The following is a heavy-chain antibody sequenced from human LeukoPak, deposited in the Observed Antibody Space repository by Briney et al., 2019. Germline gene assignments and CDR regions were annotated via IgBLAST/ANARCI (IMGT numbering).Heavy chain of an antibody. D-gene: IGHD3-22*01. CDR3: ARGKDSSGYYTYFDY. CDR1: GGSFSGYY. J-gene: IGHJ4*02. Sequence: SETLSLTCAVYGGSFSGYYWSWIRQPPGKGLEWIGEINHSGSTNYNPSLKSRVTISVDTSKNQFSLKLSSVTAADTAVYYCARGKDSSGYYTYFDYWGQGTLVTVSS. V-gene: IGHV4-34*01. CDR2: INHSGST.